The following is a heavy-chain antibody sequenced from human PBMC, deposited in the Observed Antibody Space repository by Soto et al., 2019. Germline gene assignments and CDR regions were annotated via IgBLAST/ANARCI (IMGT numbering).Heavy chain of an antibody. D-gene: IGHD2-8*01. J-gene: IGHJ6*02. CDR1: GGPIGSRDYY. V-gene: IGHV4-31*02. CDR3: ARDKGGAALKGSGMDV. Sequence: QVQMRQSGPGLVKPSQTLSLKCSVSGGPIGSRDYYWSWIRQHPEKGLEWIGSIYYNGNTDYNPSLRGRPTISLDASMNEFSLKLTSVTAADTAVYYCARDKGGAALKGSGMDVWGQGTTVTVS. CDR2: IYYNGNT.